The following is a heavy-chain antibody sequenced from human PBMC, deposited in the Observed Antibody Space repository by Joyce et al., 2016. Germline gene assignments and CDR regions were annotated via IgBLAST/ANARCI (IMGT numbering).Heavy chain of an antibody. CDR1: GFTFSLYS. V-gene: IGHV3-21*01. Sequence: EEHLVESGGGLVKPGGSLRLSCAASGFTFSLYSMNWVRQTPGKGLEWVSSISSGSSHIYYAGSVRGRSTISRDDAKSSLYLQMNSLRAEDTAFYYCARDYRDIVTGYYWGFYDSWGQGALVTVSS. CDR2: ISSGSSHI. J-gene: IGHJ4*02. CDR3: ARDYRDIVTGYYWGFYDS. D-gene: IGHD3-9*01.